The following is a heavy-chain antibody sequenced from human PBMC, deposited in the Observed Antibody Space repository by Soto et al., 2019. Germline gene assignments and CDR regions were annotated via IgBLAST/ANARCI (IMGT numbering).Heavy chain of an antibody. CDR1: GGTFSSYA. CDR2: IIPIFGTA. D-gene: IGHD3-10*01. V-gene: IGHV1-69*13. J-gene: IGHJ6*04. Sequence: SVKVSCKASGGTFSSYAISWVRQAPGQGLEWMGGIIPIFGTANYAQKFQGRVTITADESTSTAYMELSSLRSEDTAVYHCAREGYGSGSYSPTLPYYYYGMDVWGKGTTVTVYS. CDR3: AREGYGSGSYSPTLPYYYYGMDV.